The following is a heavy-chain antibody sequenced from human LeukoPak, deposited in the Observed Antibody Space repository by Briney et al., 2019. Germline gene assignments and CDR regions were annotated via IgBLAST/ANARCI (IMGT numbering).Heavy chain of an antibody. CDR1: GGSFSGYY. Sequence: SETLSLTCAVYGGSFSGYYWSWIRQPPGEGVEWIGEINHSGSTNYNPSLKSRVTISVDTSKNQFSLKLSSVTAADTAVYYCARGYCSGGSCYSRGRYYYYGMDVWGQGTTVTVSS. CDR2: INHSGST. J-gene: IGHJ6*02. V-gene: IGHV4-34*01. D-gene: IGHD2-15*01. CDR3: ARGYCSGGSCYSRGRYYYYGMDV.